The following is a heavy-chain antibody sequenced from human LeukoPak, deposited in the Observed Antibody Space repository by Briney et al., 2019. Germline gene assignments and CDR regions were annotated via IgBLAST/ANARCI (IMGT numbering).Heavy chain of an antibody. V-gene: IGHV4-39*07. CDR3: ARESLLWFGELPSTS. D-gene: IGHD3-10*01. Sequence: SETLSLTCTVSGGSISSSSYYWGWIRQPPGKGLEWIGSIYYSGSTYYNPSLKSRVTISVDTSKNQFSLKLSSVTAADTAVYYCARESLLWFGELPSTSWGQGTLVTVSS. CDR1: GGSISSSSYY. J-gene: IGHJ5*02. CDR2: IYYSGST.